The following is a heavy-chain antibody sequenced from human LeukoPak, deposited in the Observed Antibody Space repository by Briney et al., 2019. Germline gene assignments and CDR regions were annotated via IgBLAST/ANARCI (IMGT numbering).Heavy chain of an antibody. V-gene: IGHV4-4*09. CDR3: VRARFSTIFGVPMVWCDP. CDR1: GGSLSRYY. J-gene: IGHJ5*02. D-gene: IGHD3-3*01. CDR2: IYTSGST. Sequence: SETLSLTCTVSGGSLSRYYWSWIRQPPGKELEWIGYIYTSGSTNYNPSLKSGVPISQHQSKNQFSLKLSSVNAANTGVYYCVRARFSTIFGVPMVWCDPWGQGTLVTVSS.